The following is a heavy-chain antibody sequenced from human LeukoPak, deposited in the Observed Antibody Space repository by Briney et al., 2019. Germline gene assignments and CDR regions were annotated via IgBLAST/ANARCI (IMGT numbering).Heavy chain of an antibody. CDR3: ARDLAYPMDAFDI. Sequence: SVKVSCKASGGTVSSYAISWVRQAPGQGVEWMGGIIPFFGTTDYAQKFQGRVTSTADESTRTAYMELRSLRSDDTAVYYCARDLAYPMDAFDIWGQGTMVTVSS. J-gene: IGHJ3*02. V-gene: IGHV1-69*13. CDR2: IIPFFGTT. D-gene: IGHD2-2*01. CDR1: GGTVSSYA.